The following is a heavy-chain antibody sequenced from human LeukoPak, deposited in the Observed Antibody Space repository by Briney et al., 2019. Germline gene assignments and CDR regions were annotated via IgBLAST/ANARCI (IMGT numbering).Heavy chain of an antibody. D-gene: IGHD2-21*02. Sequence: SETLSLTCAVYGGSFSGYYWSWIRQPPGKGLEWIGEINHSGSTNYNPSLKGRVTISVDTSKNQFSLKLSSVTAADTAVYYCAGIVVVTAPFDYWGQGTLVTVSS. CDR3: AGIVVVTAPFDY. V-gene: IGHV4-34*01. J-gene: IGHJ4*02. CDR2: INHSGST. CDR1: GGSFSGYY.